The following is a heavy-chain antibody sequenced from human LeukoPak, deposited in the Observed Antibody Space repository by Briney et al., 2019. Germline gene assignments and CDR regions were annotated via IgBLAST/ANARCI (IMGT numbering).Heavy chain of an antibody. D-gene: IGHD5-18*01. Sequence: ASVKVSCKASGCTFTSYGISGVRQAPGQGLEWMGWISAYNGNTNYAQKFRGGVTMTRDTSISTAYMELSRLKSDDTAVYYCARSEHSYGPNDYWGQGTLVTVSS. CDR3: ARSEHSYGPNDY. CDR2: ISAYNGNT. J-gene: IGHJ4*02. CDR1: GCTFTSYG. V-gene: IGHV1-18*01.